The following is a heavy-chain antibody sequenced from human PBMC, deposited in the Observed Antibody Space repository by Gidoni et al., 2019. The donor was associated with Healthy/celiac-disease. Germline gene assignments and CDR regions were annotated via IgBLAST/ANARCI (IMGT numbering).Heavy chain of an antibody. J-gene: IGHJ3*02. CDR2: INHSGST. D-gene: IGHD3-10*01. Sequence: QVQLQQWGAGLLKPSETLSLTCAVHGGSFSGYYWSWIRQPPGKGLEWIGEINHSGSTNYTPSLKSRVTISVDTSKNQFSLKLSSVTAADTAVYYCARAGIDTMDAFDIWGQGTMVTVSS. V-gene: IGHV4-34*01. CDR1: GGSFSGYY. CDR3: ARAGIDTMDAFDI.